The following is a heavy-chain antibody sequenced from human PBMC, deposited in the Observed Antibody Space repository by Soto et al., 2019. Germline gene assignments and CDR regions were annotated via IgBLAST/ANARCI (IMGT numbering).Heavy chain of an antibody. CDR2: TNHSGST. CDR3: AASTVVGATTDY. Sequence: PSETLSRTCAVYVGSFSGYYWSWIRQPPGKGLEWIGETNHSGSTNYNPSLKSRVTISVDTSKNQFSLKLSSVTAADTAVYYCAASTVVGATTDYWGQGTLVTVSS. V-gene: IGHV4-34*01. D-gene: IGHD1-26*01. J-gene: IGHJ4*02. CDR1: VGSFSGYY.